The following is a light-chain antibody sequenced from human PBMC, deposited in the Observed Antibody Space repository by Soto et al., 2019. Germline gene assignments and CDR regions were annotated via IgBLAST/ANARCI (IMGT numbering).Light chain of an antibody. CDR1: QSITNW. J-gene: IGKJ1*01. Sequence: DIQMTQSPSTLSASVGDRVTITCRASQSITNWLAWYQQKPGKAPKLLIYKASNLETGVPSRFSGSGSATEFTLTISSLQPDDFATYDCQQYITYSPWTFGQGTKVDVK. V-gene: IGKV1-5*03. CDR3: QQYITYSPWT. CDR2: KAS.